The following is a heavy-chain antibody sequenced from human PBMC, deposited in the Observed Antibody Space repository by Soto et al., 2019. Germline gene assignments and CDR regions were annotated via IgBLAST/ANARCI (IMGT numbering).Heavy chain of an antibody. Sequence: SETLSLACTVSGGSISSYYWSWIRQPPGKGLEWIGYIYYSGSTNYNPSLKSRVTISVDTSKNQFSLKVSSVTAADTAVYYCARAGEETYYYDSSGYYFDYWGQGTLVTVS. V-gene: IGHV4-59*01. CDR2: IYYSGST. CDR1: GGSISSYY. D-gene: IGHD3-22*01. CDR3: ARAGEETYYYDSSGYYFDY. J-gene: IGHJ4*02.